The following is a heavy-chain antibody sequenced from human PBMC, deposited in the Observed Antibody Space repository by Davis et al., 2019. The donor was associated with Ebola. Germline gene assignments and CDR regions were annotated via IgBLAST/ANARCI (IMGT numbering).Heavy chain of an antibody. Sequence: AASVKVSCKASGYTFTSYGISWVRQAPGQGLEWMGWISAYNGNTKYSQKFQGRVTITRDTSASTAYMELSSLRSEDTSVYYCARDRGGDYSSDYWGQGTLVTVSS. CDR1: GYTFTSYG. V-gene: IGHV1-18*01. J-gene: IGHJ4*02. CDR2: ISAYNGNT. CDR3: ARDRGGDYSSDY. D-gene: IGHD3-16*01.